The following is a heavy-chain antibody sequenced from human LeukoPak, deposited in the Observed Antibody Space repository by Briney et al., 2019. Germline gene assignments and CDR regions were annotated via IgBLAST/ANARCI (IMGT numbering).Heavy chain of an antibody. Sequence: GGSLRLSCAASGFTFSESWMSWVRQAPGQGLEWVAAIKEDGSEKDYVDSVKGRFTISRDNAKHSLFLQMDSLRAEDTAVYYCAKYTNWVAGDVWGQGTTVSVSS. CDR2: IKEDGSEK. D-gene: IGHD1-1*01. V-gene: IGHV3-7*01. J-gene: IGHJ6*02. CDR1: GFTFSESW. CDR3: AKYTNWVAGDV.